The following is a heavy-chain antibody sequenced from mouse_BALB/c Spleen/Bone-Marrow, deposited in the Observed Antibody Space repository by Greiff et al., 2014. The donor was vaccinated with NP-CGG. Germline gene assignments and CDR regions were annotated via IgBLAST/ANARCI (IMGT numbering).Heavy chain of an antibody. CDR3: ARRRSLDY. V-gene: IGHV1-63*01. CDR1: GYAFTNYW. Sequence: QVQLKESGAELVRPGTSVKISCKASGYAFTNYWLGWVKQRPGHGLEWIGDIYPGSGNTYYNEKLKGKFTLTADKSSSTAYMQLSSLTSEDSAVYFCARRRSLDYWGQGTTLTVSS. CDR2: IYPGSGNT. J-gene: IGHJ2*01.